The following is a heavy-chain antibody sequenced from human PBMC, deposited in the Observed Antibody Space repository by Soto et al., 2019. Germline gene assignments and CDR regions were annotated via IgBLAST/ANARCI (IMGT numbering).Heavy chain of an antibody. CDR2: MSASGAGT. J-gene: IGHJ4*02. D-gene: IGHD3-22*01. Sequence: PGGSLRLSCAASGFTFSNFGMSWVRQAPGKGLEWVSSMSASGAGTYYADSVKGRFSISRDNSQNTLYLQMNSLRAEDTAVYYCAKDDYSYDTTAFWAPRGYDSWGQGTQVTVSS. CDR3: AKDDYSYDTTAFWAPRGYDS. CDR1: GFTFSNFG. V-gene: IGHV3-23*01.